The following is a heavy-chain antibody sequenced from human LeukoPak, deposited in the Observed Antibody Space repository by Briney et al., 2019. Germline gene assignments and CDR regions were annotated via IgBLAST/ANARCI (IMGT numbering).Heavy chain of an antibody. D-gene: IGHD4-17*01. Sequence: SETLSLTCSVYGGPIRNYYWSSIRQPPGKGLEWIGYVYYSGNTNYNPSLKSRVTISVDTSKSRVSLKLSSVTAADTAVYYCARHSTVTTSYGADVWGQGTTVTVSS. CDR1: GGPIRNYY. J-gene: IGHJ6*02. CDR2: VYYSGNT. CDR3: ARHSTVTTSYGADV. V-gene: IGHV4-59*08.